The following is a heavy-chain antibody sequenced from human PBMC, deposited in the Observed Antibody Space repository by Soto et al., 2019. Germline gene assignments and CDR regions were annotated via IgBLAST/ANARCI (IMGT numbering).Heavy chain of an antibody. Sequence: GGSLRLSCAASGFTFSTYTRNWVRQNPGKGLEWVAGIFPGGSTYYANSVKGRFTISRDHSQSSVFLQMSSLRDEDTAVYYCAKDRQPDGIWTFDLWGQGTLLTVYS. V-gene: IGHV3-23*03. CDR2: IFPGGST. CDR3: AKDRQPDGIWTFDL. CDR1: GFTFSTYT. D-gene: IGHD3-9*01. J-gene: IGHJ4*02.